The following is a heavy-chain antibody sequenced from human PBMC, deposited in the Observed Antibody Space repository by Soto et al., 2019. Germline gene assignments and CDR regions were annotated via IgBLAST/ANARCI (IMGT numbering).Heavy chain of an antibody. CDR3: AHAYSKPGALAEYFQH. CDR1: GFSLSTSGVG. V-gene: IGHV2-5*01. J-gene: IGHJ1*01. Sequence: QITLKESGPTLVKPTQTLTLTCTFSGFSLSTSGVGGGWISQPPGKALEWLALLFWNGDKRHSPSLKNRLTLTKDTSKNQVVLIMTSMDPVDSATYYCAHAYSKPGALAEYFQHWGQGTLVTVSS. D-gene: IGHD2-2*01. CDR2: LFWNGDK.